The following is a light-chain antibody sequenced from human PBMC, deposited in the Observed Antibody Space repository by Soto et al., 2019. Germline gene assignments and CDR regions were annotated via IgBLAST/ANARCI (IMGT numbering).Light chain of an antibody. CDR2: EST. CDR1: GSALVDYNL. V-gene: IGLV2-23*01. CDR3: CSCVSGRPFDVL. J-gene: IGLJ3*02. Sequence: QSALTQPASVSGSPGQSVTISCTGTGSALVDYNLVSWYQQHPGQAPKLVIYESTKRPSGVSDRFSASKSGNTASLTISGLQAEDEAEYYCCSCVSGRPFDVLFGGGTKLTVL.